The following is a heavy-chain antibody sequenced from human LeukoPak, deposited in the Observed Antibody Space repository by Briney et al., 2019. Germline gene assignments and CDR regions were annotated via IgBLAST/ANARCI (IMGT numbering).Heavy chain of an antibody. J-gene: IGHJ3*02. CDR2: INHSGST. Sequence: SETLSLTCAVYGGSFSGYYWSWIRQPPGKGLEWIGEINHSGSTNYNPSLKSRVTISVDTSKNQFSLKLSSVTAADTAVYYCARPLDFDWFPGALDIWGQGTMVTVSS. CDR3: ARPLDFDWFPGALDI. CDR1: GGSFSGYY. D-gene: IGHD3-9*01. V-gene: IGHV4-34*01.